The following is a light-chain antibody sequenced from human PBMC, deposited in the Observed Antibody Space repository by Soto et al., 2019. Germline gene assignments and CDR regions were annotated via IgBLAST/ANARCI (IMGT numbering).Light chain of an antibody. V-gene: IGKV3-20*01. Sequence: EIVLTQSPGTLSLSPGERATLSCRASQSISSTYLAWYQQKPGQAPRLLIFVASSRATGIPDRFSGSGSGTDFTLTRSRLEPEDFAVYYCQQYGSSPRTFGQGTKLEIK. J-gene: IGKJ2*01. CDR2: VAS. CDR3: QQYGSSPRT. CDR1: QSISSTY.